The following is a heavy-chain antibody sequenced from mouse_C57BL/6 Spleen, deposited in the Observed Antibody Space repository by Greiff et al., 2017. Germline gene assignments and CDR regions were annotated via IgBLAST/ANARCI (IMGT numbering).Heavy chain of an antibody. V-gene: IGHV7-1*01. J-gene: IGHJ1*03. CDR2: SRNKANDYTT. D-gene: IGHD2-1*01. CDR3: ARDAYYGNYDWYFDV. CDR1: GFTFSDFY. Sequence: EVMLVESGGGLVQSGRSLRLSCATSGFTFSDFYMEWVRQAPGKGLEWIAASRNKANDYTTEYSASVKGRFIVSRDTSQSILYLQMNALRAEDTAIYYCARDAYYGNYDWYFDVWGTGTTVTVSS.